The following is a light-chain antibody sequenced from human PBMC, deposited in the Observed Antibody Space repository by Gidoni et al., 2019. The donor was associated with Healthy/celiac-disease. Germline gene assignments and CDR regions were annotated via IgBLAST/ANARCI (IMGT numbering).Light chain of an antibody. J-gene: IGKJ1*01. Sequence: DIHLTQSSSFLSASVGDRVTITCRASQGISSYLSWYQQKPGKDPKLLIYAASTLQSGVPSRFSGSGSGTEFTLTISSLQPEDFATYYCQQLNSYPSWTFGQXTKVEIK. CDR3: QQLNSYPSWT. CDR2: AAS. CDR1: QGISSY. V-gene: IGKV1-9*01.